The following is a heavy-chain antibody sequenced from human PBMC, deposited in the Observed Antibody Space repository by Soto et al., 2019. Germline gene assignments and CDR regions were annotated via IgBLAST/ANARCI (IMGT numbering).Heavy chain of an antibody. CDR3: AKLGYCTGGSCYSVVDY. V-gene: IGHV4-39*01. D-gene: IGHD2-15*01. J-gene: IGHJ4*02. CDR1: GGSISSSRYY. Sequence: PSETLSLTCTVSGGSISSSRYYWGWIRQSPGMGLECIGSIYYSGSTYYNPSLKSRVTISVDTSKNQLSLKLISVTAADTAVYYCAKLGYCTGGSCYSVVDYWGQGTLVTVSS. CDR2: IYYSGST.